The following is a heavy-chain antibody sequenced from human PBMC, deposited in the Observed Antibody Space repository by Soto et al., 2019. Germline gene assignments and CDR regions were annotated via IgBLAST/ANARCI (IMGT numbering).Heavy chain of an antibody. D-gene: IGHD3-3*01. CDR3: ARDFGGVLQFLEWLSSPLYGMDV. V-gene: IGHV3-21*01. Sequence: TGGSLILSCAASGFPFSSYIMNWVRPAPGKGLEWVSSISSSSSYIYYEDSVKGRFTISRDNAKNSLYLQMNSLRAEDTAVYYCARDFGGVLQFLEWLSSPLYGMDVCGQGTTVTVS. CDR2: ISSSSSYI. J-gene: IGHJ6*02. CDR1: GFPFSSYI.